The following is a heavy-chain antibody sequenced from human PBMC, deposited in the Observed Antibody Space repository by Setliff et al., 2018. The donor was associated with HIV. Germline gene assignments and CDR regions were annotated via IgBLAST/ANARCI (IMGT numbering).Heavy chain of an antibody. CDR3: ASALYGEYGGDLNWLDP. J-gene: IGHJ5*02. D-gene: IGHD4-17*01. Sequence: GASVKVSCKASGHSFINYAMNWVRQAPGQGLEWMGWINTQNGSPTYAQAFTGHFVFSVDTSVTTAYLQCSCLKADDTAVSYCASALYGEYGGDLNWLDPWGQGTLGTVSS. CDR1: GHSFINYA. CDR2: INTQNGSP. V-gene: IGHV7-4-1*02.